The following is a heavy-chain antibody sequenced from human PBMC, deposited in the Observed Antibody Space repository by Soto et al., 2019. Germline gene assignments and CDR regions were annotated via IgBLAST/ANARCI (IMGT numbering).Heavy chain of an antibody. J-gene: IGHJ4*02. D-gene: IGHD6-19*01. CDR3: AREAVAYRAPLDY. V-gene: IGHV3-33*01. CDR2: IWYDGSNK. CDR1: GFTFSSYV. Sequence: HVQLVESGGGVVQPGRSLRLSCAASGFTFSSYVMHWVRQASGKRLEWVAVIWYDGSNKYYADSVKGRFTISRDNSKNTLYLQMNSLRTEDTAVYYCAREAVAYRAPLDYWGQGTLVTVSS.